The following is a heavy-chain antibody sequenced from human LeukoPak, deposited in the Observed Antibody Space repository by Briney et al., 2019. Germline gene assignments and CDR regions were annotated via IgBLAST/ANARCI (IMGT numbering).Heavy chain of an antibody. CDR1: GFIASDDY. Sequence: GGSLRLSCAASGFIASDDYISLVRQTPGKGLEWVSVIYSGGATFYADSVKGRFTISRDNSKNTVHLQMNSLRAEDTAVYYCASGGKYCTGGACYGDWGQGTLVTVSS. CDR3: ASGGKYCTGGACYGD. CDR2: IYSGGAT. J-gene: IGHJ4*02. V-gene: IGHV3-53*01. D-gene: IGHD2-8*02.